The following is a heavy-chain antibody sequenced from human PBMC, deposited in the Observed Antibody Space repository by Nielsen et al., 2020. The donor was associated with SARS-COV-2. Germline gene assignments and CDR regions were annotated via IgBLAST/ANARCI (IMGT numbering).Heavy chain of an antibody. Sequence: SKTLSLTCSVSGDSIRNSRYYWTWVRQLPGRGPEWIGNIHYTGSANYSPSLKSRLSMSLEASRNQFSLSVKSMTAADSAEYYCVRDTLAHGLDVWGQGITVTVSS. J-gene: IGHJ6*02. CDR1: GDSIRNSRYY. CDR3: VRDTLAHGLDV. CDR2: IHYTGSA. V-gene: IGHV4-31*03.